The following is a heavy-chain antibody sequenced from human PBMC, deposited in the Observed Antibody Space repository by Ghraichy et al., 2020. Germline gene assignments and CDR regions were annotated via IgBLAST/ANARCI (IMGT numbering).Heavy chain of an antibody. CDR2: ISAYNGNT. Sequence: ASVKVSCKASGYTFTSYGISWVRQAPGQGLEWMGWISAYNGNTNYAQKLQGRVTMTTDTSTSTAYMELRSLRSDDTAVYYCARLRYYYDSSGYYTGYFDYWGQGTLVNVSS. V-gene: IGHV1-18*01. CDR3: ARLRYYYDSSGYYTGYFDY. D-gene: IGHD3-22*01. J-gene: IGHJ4*02. CDR1: GYTFTSYG.